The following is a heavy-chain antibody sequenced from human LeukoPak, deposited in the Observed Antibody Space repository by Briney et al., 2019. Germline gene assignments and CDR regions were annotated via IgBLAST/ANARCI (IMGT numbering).Heavy chain of an antibody. CDR3: ARDPYSGAYGNTYYYYMDV. CDR2: ISSGSSYI. Sequence: GGSLRLSCAASGFTLSRYSMNWVRQAPGKGLEWVSSISSGSSYIYYAGSVKGRFTISRDNAKNSLYLQMNSLTAEDTAVYYCARDPYSGAYGNTYYYYMDVWGKGTTVTISS. D-gene: IGHD1-26*01. CDR1: GFTLSRYS. V-gene: IGHV3-21*01. J-gene: IGHJ6*03.